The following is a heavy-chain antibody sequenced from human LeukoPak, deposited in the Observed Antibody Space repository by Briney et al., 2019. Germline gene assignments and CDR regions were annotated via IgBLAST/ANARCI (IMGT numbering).Heavy chain of an antibody. CDR1: GGSISNYY. CDR3: AGSYYDEVDY. Sequence: PSETLSLTCTVSGGSISNYYWSWIRQPPGKGLEWIGYIYYSGSTNYNPSLKSRVTISVDTSKNQFSLKLSSVTAANTAVYYCAGSYYDEVDYWGQGTLVTVSS. V-gene: IGHV4-59*01. CDR2: IYYSGST. D-gene: IGHD3-22*01. J-gene: IGHJ4*02.